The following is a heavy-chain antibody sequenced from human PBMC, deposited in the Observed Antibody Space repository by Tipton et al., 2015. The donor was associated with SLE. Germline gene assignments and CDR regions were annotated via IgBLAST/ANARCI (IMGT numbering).Heavy chain of an antibody. V-gene: IGHV4-31*03. CDR1: GGSISSVNYF. Sequence: TLSLTCTVSGGSISSVNYFWSWIRQHPDKGLEWIGYIHYTGSAYYNPSFRSRFTLSVDTSKNQFSLRLNSVTAADTAVYYCARGLAMVRGDSMDYWGQGTLVTVSS. CDR2: IHYTGSA. J-gene: IGHJ4*02. D-gene: IGHD3-10*01. CDR3: ARGLAMVRGDSMDY.